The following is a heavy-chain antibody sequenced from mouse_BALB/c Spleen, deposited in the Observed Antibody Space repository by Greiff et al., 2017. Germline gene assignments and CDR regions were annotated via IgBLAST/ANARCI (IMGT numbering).Heavy chain of an antibody. CDR2: ISNGGGST. V-gene: IGHV5-12-2*01. CDR1: GFTFSSYT. D-gene: IGHD2-10*02. Sequence: EVQRVESGGGLVQPGGSLKLSCAASGFTFSSYTMSWVRQTPEKRLEWVAYISNGGGSTYYPDTVKGRFTISRDNAKNTLYLQMSSLKSEDTAMYYCARQPSMVTTNWYFDVWGAGTTVTVSS. CDR3: ARQPSMVTTNWYFDV. J-gene: IGHJ1*01.